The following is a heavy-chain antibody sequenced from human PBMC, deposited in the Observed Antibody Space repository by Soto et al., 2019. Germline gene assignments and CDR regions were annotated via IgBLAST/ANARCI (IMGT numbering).Heavy chain of an antibody. CDR1: GFSLSTSGVG. CDR3: VHSYLDSTGYYYVFDY. V-gene: IGHV2-5*02. CDR2: IYWDGDE. J-gene: IGHJ4*02. Sequence: SGPTLVNPTQTLTLTCTFSGFSLSTSGVGVGWIRQPPGKALEWLALIYWDGDERYSPSLKSRLAITKETSKNQVVLTMTNTDPVDTGTYYCVHSYLDSTGYYYVFDYWGQGALVTSPQ. D-gene: IGHD3-22*01.